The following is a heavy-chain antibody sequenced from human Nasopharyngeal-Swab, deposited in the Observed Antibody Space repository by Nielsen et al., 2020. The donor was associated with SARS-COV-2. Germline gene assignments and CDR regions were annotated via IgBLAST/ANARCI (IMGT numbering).Heavy chain of an antibody. CDR2: INHSGST. D-gene: IGHD3-3*01. Sequence: SETLSLTCAVYGGSFSGYYWSWIRQSPGKGLEWIGEINHSGSTNYNPSLKSRVTISVDTSKNQFSLKLSSVTAADTAVYYCASAKLIYDFWSGYSHLGFDYWGQGTLVTVSS. V-gene: IGHV4-34*01. CDR3: ASAKLIYDFWSGYSHLGFDY. J-gene: IGHJ4*02. CDR1: GGSFSGYY.